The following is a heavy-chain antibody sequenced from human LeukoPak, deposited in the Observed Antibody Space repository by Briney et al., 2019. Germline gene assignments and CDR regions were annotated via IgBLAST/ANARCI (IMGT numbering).Heavy chain of an antibody. V-gene: IGHV1-69*05. D-gene: IGHD6-13*01. CDR1: GGTFSSYA. CDR3: AGIAAAALDAFDI. Sequence: SVKVSCKASGGTFSSYAISWVRQAPGQGLEWMGGIIPIFGTANYAQKFQGRVTMTRDMSTSTVYMELSSLRSEDTAVYYCAGIAAAALDAFDIWGQGTMVTVSS. CDR2: IIPIFGTA. J-gene: IGHJ3*02.